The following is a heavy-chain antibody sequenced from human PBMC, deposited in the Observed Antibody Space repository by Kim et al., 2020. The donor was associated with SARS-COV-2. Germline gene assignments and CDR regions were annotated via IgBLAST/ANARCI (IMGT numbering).Heavy chain of an antibody. CDR3: ADGLSRRDGYNRDY. V-gene: IGHV1-69*13. CDR1: GGTFSSYA. Sequence: SVKVSCKASGGTFSSYAISWVRQAPGQGLEWMGGIIPIFGTANYAQKFQGRVTITADESTSTAYMELSSLRSEDTAVYYCADGLSRRDGYNRDYWGQGTLVTVSS. CDR2: IIPIFGTA. J-gene: IGHJ4*02. D-gene: IGHD5-12*01.